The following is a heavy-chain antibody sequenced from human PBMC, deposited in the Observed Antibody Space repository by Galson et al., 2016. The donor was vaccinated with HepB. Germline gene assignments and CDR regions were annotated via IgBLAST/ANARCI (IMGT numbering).Heavy chain of an antibody. Sequence: SLRLSCAASGFRFTYYGLHWVRQAPGKGLEWVAVISYDGNKEYYADSVKGRFTIFRDNPKTTVYLEINSLRVEDTAVYYCAKDSILGATAGFYGIDVWGQGTTVTVSS. V-gene: IGHV3-30*18. D-gene: IGHD1-26*01. CDR3: AKDSILGATAGFYGIDV. CDR2: ISYDGNKE. J-gene: IGHJ6*02. CDR1: GFRFTYYG.